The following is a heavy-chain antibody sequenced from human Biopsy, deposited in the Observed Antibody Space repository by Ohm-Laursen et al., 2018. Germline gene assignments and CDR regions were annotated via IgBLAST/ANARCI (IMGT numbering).Heavy chain of an antibody. CDR2: MSNSGST. CDR3: ARDDAVTVIRGLYY. CDR1: RGSISSYY. D-gene: IGHD2-21*02. V-gene: IGHV4-59*01. Sequence: SETLSLTCTVSRGSISSYYWSWIRQPPGKGLEWIGYMSNSGSTNYNPSLKTRVTISLDTPKNQFSLKLSSVTAEDTAVYYCARDDAVTVIRGLYYWGQGALVTVSS. J-gene: IGHJ4*02.